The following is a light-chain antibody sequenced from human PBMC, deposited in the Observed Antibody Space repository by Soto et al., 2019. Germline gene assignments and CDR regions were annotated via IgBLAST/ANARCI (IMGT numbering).Light chain of an antibody. V-gene: IGLV1-40*01. CDR1: SSNIGAGYD. CDR2: GNS. J-gene: IGLJ2*01. CDR3: QSYASSLSVV. Sequence: QSVLTQPPSVSGAPGQRVTISCTGSSSNIGAGYDVPWYQQLPGTAPKLLIYGNSNRPSGVPDRFSGSKSGTSASLAITGLQAEFEADYYCQSYASSLSVVFGGGTKLTVL.